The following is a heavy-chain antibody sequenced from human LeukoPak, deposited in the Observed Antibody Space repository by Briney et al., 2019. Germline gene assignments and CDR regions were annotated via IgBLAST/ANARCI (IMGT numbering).Heavy chain of an antibody. J-gene: IGHJ4*02. V-gene: IGHV4-59*08. CDR1: GDSISSFY. CDR2: ISHGGST. Sequence: SETLSLTCTVSGDSISSFYWSWIRQSSGKGLEWIGLISHGGSTNYNPSLKNRVTMSVDPSTSRFSLRLTSVTAADTAVYYCVSHSGSYRFDSWGQGILVTVSS. CDR3: VSHSGSYRFDS. D-gene: IGHD3-16*02.